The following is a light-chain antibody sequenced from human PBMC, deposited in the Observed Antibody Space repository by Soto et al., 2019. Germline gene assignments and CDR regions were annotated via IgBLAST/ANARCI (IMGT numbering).Light chain of an antibody. Sequence: QSVLTQPASVSGSPGQSVTISCTGPRSDIGDSNFISWYQHSPGKAPRLLIYEVNNRPSGVSKRFYGSKAGNTASRTISGLLDDDEADYFCASFRSGTILVFGSGTKVTVL. J-gene: IGLJ1*01. CDR2: EVN. CDR3: ASFRSGTILV. CDR1: RSDIGDSNF. V-gene: IGLV2-14*01.